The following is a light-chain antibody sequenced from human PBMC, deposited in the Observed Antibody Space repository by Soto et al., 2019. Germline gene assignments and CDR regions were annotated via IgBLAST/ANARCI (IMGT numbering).Light chain of an antibody. CDR2: AAS. Sequence: DIQLTQSPSFLSESVGDRVTIICWASHHISNYLAWYQHKPGKAPKLLIYAASTLQSGVPSRFSGSGSGRDFTLTFSSLQPEDLATYYCQQLKSYPITFGGGTKVEIK. CDR1: HHISNY. J-gene: IGKJ4*01. CDR3: QQLKSYPIT. V-gene: IGKV1-9*01.